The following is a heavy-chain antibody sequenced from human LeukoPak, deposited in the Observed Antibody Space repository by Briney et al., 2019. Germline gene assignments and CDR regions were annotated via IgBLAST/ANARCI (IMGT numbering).Heavy chain of an antibody. CDR2: ISSSSSYI. CDR1: GFTFSSYS. D-gene: IGHD3-9*01. J-gene: IGHJ4*02. CDR3: ATHYDILTGHRRFDY. Sequence: PGGSLRLSCAASGFTFSSYSMNWVRQAPGKGLEWVSSISSSSSYIYYADSVKGRFTISRDNAKNSLYLQMNSLRAEDTAVYYCATHYDILTGHRRFDYWGQGTLVTVSS. V-gene: IGHV3-21*01.